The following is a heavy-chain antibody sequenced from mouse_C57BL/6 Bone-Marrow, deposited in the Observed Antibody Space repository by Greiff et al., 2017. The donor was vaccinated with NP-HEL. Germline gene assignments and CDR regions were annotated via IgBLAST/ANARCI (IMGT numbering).Heavy chain of an antibody. CDR2: IWRGGST. CDR1: GFSLTSYG. J-gene: IGHJ3*01. V-gene: IGHV2-5*01. Sequence: QVQLKQSGPGLVQPSQSLSITCTVSGFSLTSYGVHWVRQSPGKGLEWLGVIWRGGSTDYNAAFMSRLSITKDNSKSQVYFKMNMLQADDTAIYDCAKSYGSPAWFAYWGQGTLVTVSA. D-gene: IGHD1-1*01. CDR3: AKSYGSPAWFAY.